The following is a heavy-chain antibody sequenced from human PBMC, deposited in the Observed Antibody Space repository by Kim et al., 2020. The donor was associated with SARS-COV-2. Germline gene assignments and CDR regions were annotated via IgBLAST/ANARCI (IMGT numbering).Heavy chain of an antibody. Sequence: KGRFTISRDNAKNSLYLQMNSLRAEDTSVYYCARSGAGSGSLNNYYGMDVWGQGTTVTVSS. CDR3: ARSGAGSGSLNNYYGMDV. D-gene: IGHD3-10*01. J-gene: IGHJ6*02. V-gene: IGHV3-11*06.